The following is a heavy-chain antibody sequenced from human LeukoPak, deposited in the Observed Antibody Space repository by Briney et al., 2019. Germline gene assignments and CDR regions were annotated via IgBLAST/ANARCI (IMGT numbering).Heavy chain of an antibody. CDR3: ARDPYYYDSSGYYLVSWFDP. J-gene: IGHJ5*02. D-gene: IGHD3-22*01. CDR1: GYPFSSYG. CDR2: ISAYDGNT. V-gene: IGHV1-18*01. Sequence: ASVKVSCKASGYPFSSYGISWVRQAPGQGLEWMGWISAYDGNTNYAQKVRGRVTMTTDRSTSTAYMELRSLRSDDTAVYYCARDPYYYDSSGYYLVSWFDPWGQGTLVTVSS.